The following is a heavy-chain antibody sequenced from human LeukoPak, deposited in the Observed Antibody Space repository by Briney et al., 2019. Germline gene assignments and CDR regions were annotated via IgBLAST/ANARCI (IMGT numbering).Heavy chain of an antibody. V-gene: IGHV3-7*01. J-gene: IGHJ4*02. CDR2: INQDGSEI. CDR1: GFPFTSYW. Sequence: PGGSLRLSCAGSGFPFTSYWMNWVRQSPGKGLEWVANINQDGSEIYYADSVKGRFTLSRDNAENSVYLQMNNLRAEETAVYYCATLNWGNLDFGGQGTQVTVSS. D-gene: IGHD7-27*01. CDR3: ATLNWGNLDF.